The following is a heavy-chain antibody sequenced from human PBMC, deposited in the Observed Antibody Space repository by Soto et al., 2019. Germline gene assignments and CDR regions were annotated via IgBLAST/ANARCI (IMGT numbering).Heavy chain of an antibody. CDR1: VYTFTSYY. J-gene: IGHJ4*02. CDR3: ARDLGLTYYDFWSGYYGLAY. Sequence: ASVKVSCKASVYTFTSYYMHWVRQAPGQGLEWMGIINPSGGSTSYAQKFQGRVTMTRDTSTSTVYMELSSLRSEDTAVYYCARDLGLTYYDFWSGYYGLAYWGQGTLVTVSS. D-gene: IGHD3-3*01. V-gene: IGHV1-46*01. CDR2: INPSGGST.